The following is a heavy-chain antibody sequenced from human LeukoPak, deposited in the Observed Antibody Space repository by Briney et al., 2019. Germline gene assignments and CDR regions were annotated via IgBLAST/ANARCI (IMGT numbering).Heavy chain of an antibody. CDR1: GDSITGYN. CDR2: IYSCGST. CDR3: AREGNAYCGGDCYFGAFDI. D-gene: IGHD2-21*02. Sequence: SETLSLTCSVSGDSITGYNWGWIRQPPGQGLEWIGTIYSCGSTYYNAYLMNRVTTSVETSKIQFSLHLSSVTAAGTAVYYCAREGNAYCGGDCYFGAFDIWGQGTMVTVSS. J-gene: IGHJ3*02. V-gene: IGHV4-39*07.